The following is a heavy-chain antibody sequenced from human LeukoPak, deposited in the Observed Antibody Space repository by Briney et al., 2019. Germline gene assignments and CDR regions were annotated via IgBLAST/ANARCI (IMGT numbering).Heavy chain of an antibody. CDR3: ARTYYYDSSGYYSYAFDI. CDR2: FDPEDGET. J-gene: IGHJ3*02. CDR1: GYTLSELS. Sequence: ASVKVSCKVSGYTLSELSMHWVRQAPGKGLEGMGGFDPEDGETIYYAQKFQGRVTMTEDTSTDTAYMELSSLRSEDTAVYYCARTYYYDSSGYYSYAFDIWGQGTMVTVSS. V-gene: IGHV1-24*01. D-gene: IGHD3-22*01.